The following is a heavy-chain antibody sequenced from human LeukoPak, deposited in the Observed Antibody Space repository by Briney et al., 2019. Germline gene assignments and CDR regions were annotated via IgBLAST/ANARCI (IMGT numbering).Heavy chain of an antibody. Sequence: SETLSLTCTVPGGSISSYYWSWIRQPPGKGLEWIGYIYYSGSTNYNPSLKSRVTISVDTSKNQFSLKLSSVTAADTAVYYCARHRKRSGGSCYSCAFDIWGQGTMVTVSS. D-gene: IGHD2-15*01. J-gene: IGHJ3*02. V-gene: IGHV4-59*08. CDR2: IYYSGST. CDR3: ARHRKRSGGSCYSCAFDI. CDR1: GGSISSYY.